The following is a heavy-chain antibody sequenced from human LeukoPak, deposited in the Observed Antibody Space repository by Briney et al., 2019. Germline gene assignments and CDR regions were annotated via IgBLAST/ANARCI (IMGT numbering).Heavy chain of an antibody. J-gene: IGHJ6*03. V-gene: IGHV3-30*02. CDR2: IRYDGSNK. CDR3: AEDGDYYDSSGHKSMDV. Sequence: PGGSLRLSCAASGFTFSSYGMHWVRQAPGKGLEWVAFIRYDGSNKYYADSVKGRFTISRDNSKNTLYLQMNSLRAEDTAVYYCAEDGDYYDSSGHKSMDVWGKGTTVTISS. D-gene: IGHD3-22*01. CDR1: GFTFSSYG.